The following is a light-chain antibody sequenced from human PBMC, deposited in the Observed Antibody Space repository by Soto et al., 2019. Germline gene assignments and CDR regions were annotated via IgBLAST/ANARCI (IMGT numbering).Light chain of an antibody. Sequence: EIVMTQSPTTLSVSPGERATLSCRASQSVGGKLAWYQQKPGQAPRLLISGASTRATGIPARFSGSGSGTQFTLTISSLQSEDFAVYHCQQYDSWPLTFGGGTKVDIK. CDR3: QQYDSWPLT. V-gene: IGKV3-15*01. J-gene: IGKJ4*01. CDR1: QSVGGK. CDR2: GAS.